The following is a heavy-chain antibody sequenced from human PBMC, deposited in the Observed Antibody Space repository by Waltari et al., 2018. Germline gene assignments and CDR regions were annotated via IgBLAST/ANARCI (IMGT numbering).Heavy chain of an antibody. V-gene: IGHV4-39*01. CDR1: AVSITSNGHY. CDR2: VSYSVTT. D-gene: IGHD5-12*01. CDR3: ATYIGASVGTAAFDV. J-gene: IGHJ3*01. Sequence: QLQLQKSGPKRLRASLTGSPMCRVAAVSITSNGHYCAWIRQSPGQGLEWIGTVSYSVTTYISPSLKSRVSVSRDTSKNQVSLILGSVTSADMAVYYCATYIGASVGTAAFDVCGQGTMVTVSS.